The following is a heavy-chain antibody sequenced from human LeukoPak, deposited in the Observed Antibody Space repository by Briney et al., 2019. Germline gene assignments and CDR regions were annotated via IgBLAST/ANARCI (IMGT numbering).Heavy chain of an antibody. CDR1: GGTFSSYA. CDR3: ARDLTRDGYNHDIRYGMDV. J-gene: IGHJ6*02. D-gene: IGHD5-24*01. V-gene: IGHV1-69*04. CDR2: IIPIFRIA. Sequence: ASVKVSCKASGGTFSSYAISWVRQPPGQGLEWMGRIIPIFRIANYAQKFQGRVTITADKSTSTAYMELSSLRSEDTAVYYCARDLTRDGYNHDIRYGMDVWGQGTTVTVSS.